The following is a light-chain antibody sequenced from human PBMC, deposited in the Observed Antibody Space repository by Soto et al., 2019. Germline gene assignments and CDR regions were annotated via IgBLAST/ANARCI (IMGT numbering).Light chain of an antibody. Sequence: QSALTLPPSASGSPGQSVTISCTGTSSDIGGYNYVSWYQQHPGKAPKLMIYEVSKRPSGVPDRFSGSKSGNTASLTVSGLQAEDEADYYCSSYEGSNTFVFGTGTKVTVL. CDR2: EVS. J-gene: IGLJ1*01. CDR3: SSYEGSNTFV. CDR1: SSDIGGYNY. V-gene: IGLV2-8*01.